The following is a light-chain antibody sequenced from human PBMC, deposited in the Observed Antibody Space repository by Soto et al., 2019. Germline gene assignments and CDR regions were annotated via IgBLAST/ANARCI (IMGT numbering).Light chain of an antibody. J-gene: IGLJ2*01. Sequence: QSVLTQPPSVSGAPGQRVTISCTGSSSNIGAGYDVHWYQQLPGTAPKLLIYGNSNRPSGVPDRFSGSKSGTSASLAITGLQAEDEADYYCQSYDSSLNGPVFGGGTKLTVL. CDR1: SSNIGAGYD. CDR3: QSYDSSLNGPV. CDR2: GNS. V-gene: IGLV1-40*01.